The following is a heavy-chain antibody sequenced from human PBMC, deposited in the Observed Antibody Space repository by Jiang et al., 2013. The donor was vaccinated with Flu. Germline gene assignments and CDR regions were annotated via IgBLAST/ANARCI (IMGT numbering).Heavy chain of an antibody. V-gene: IGHV3-23*01. J-gene: IGHJ4*02. D-gene: IGHD3-22*01. CDR2: ISGSDDST. Sequence: ISGSDDSTHYADSVKAGFTXSRDNSKNTLYLQMNSLRAEDTAVYYCAKERGDYYDSSGYYSPLFDYWGQGTLVTVSS. CDR3: AKERGDYYDSSGYYSPLFDY.